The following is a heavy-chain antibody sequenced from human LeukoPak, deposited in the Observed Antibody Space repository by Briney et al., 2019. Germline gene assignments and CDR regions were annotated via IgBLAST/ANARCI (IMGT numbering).Heavy chain of an antibody. V-gene: IGHV4-61*02. CDR1: GGSISSGSYY. D-gene: IGHD6-19*01. CDR2: IYTSGST. CDR3: AVAVADDAFDI. J-gene: IGHJ3*02. Sequence: PSETLSLTCTVSGGSISSGSYYWSWIRQPAGKGLEWIGRIYTSGSTNYNPSLKSRVTISVETSKNQFSLKLSSVTAADTAVYYCAVAVADDAFDIWGQGTMVTVSS.